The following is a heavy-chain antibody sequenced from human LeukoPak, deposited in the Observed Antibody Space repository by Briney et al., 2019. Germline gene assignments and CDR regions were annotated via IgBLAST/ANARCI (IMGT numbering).Heavy chain of an antibody. J-gene: IGHJ6*03. CDR1: GGSFSGYY. Sequence: SETLSLTCAVYGGSFSGYYWSWISQPPGKGLEWIGEINHSGSTNYNPSLKSRVTISVDTSKNQFSLKLSSVTAADTAVYYCAREGATRQLWFYYYYMDVWGKGTTVTVSS. CDR3: AREGATRQLWFYYYYMDV. V-gene: IGHV4-34*01. CDR2: INHSGST. D-gene: IGHD5-18*01.